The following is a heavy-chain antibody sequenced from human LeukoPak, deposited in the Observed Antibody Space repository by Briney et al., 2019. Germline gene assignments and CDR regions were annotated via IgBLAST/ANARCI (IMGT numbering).Heavy chain of an antibody. V-gene: IGHV3-21*04. Sequence: GGSLRLSCAASGFTFSSYSMKWVRQAPGKGLEWVSSISSSSSYIYYADSVKGRFTISRDNAKKSLYLQMNSLRAEDTAVYYCAKVYGGWYLVDAFDIWGQGTMVTVSS. CDR2: ISSSSSYI. D-gene: IGHD6-19*01. CDR3: AKVYGGWYLVDAFDI. CDR1: GFTFSSYS. J-gene: IGHJ3*02.